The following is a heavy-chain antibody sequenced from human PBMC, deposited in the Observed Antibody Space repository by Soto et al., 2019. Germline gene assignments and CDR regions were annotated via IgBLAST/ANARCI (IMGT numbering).Heavy chain of an antibody. CDR1: SGSISSSNW. D-gene: IGHD3-3*01. CDR3: ARVRIFGVVHYYYYYMDV. Sequence: SETLSLTCAVSSGSISSSNWWSWVRQPPGKGLEWIGEIYHSGSTNYNPSLKSRVTISVDKSKNQFSLKLSSVTAADTAVYYCARVRIFGVVHYYYYYMDVWGKGTTVTVSS. V-gene: IGHV4-4*02. J-gene: IGHJ6*03. CDR2: IYHSGST.